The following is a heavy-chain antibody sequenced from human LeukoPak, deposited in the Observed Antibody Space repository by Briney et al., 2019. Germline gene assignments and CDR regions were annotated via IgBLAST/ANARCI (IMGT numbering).Heavy chain of an antibody. CDR3: ARDLLFYDSSGYYDY. D-gene: IGHD3-22*01. CDR2: IYHSGST. J-gene: IGHJ4*02. Sequence: PSVTLSLTCTVSGYSISSGYYWGWLRQPPGKGLEWIGSIYHSGSTYYNPSLKSRVTISVDTSKNQFSLKLSSVTAADTAVYYCARDLLFYDSSGYYDYWGQGTLVTVSS. CDR1: GYSISSGYY. V-gene: IGHV4-38-2*02.